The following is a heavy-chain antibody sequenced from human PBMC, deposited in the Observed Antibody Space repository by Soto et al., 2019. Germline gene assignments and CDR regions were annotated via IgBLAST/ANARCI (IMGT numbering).Heavy chain of an antibody. CDR1: GGTFSSYA. D-gene: IGHD6-6*01. Sequence: SVKVSCKASGGTFSSYAISWVRQAPGQGLEWMGGIIPIFGTANYAQKFQGRVTITADKSTSTAYMELSSLRSEDTAVYYCAREQKLVSYYYGMDVWGQGTTVTVSS. V-gene: IGHV1-69*06. CDR3: AREQKLVSYYYGMDV. J-gene: IGHJ6*02. CDR2: IIPIFGTA.